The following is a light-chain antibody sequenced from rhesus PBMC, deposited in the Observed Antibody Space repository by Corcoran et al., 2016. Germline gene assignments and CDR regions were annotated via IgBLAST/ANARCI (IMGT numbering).Light chain of an antibody. J-gene: IGKJ1*01. CDR2: GAT. V-gene: IGKV3-53*01. CDR3: QEYSSSPT. Sequence: IVMTQSPATLSLSPGETATLSCRARHSFSSYLAWSQQKPGQDPRLLISGATTRATGLPDRLSGSGSGTEFTLTSSSLVPEDFVVYYCQEYSSSPTFGQGTKVEIK. CDR1: HSFSSY.